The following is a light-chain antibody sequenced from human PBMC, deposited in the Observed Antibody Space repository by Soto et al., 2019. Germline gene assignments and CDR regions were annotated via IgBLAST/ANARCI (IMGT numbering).Light chain of an antibody. CDR1: QSFRGL. J-gene: IGKJ5*01. CDR2: DAY. V-gene: IGKV3-11*01. Sequence: PQYPSTLSVSPGERSTLSCMASQSFRGLLAWYQQKPGQASRLLIYDAYNRATGIPPRFSGSGSGTDFTLTVSSLEPEDSAVYYCQQRHMWPITFGQGTRLEN. CDR3: QQRHMWPIT.